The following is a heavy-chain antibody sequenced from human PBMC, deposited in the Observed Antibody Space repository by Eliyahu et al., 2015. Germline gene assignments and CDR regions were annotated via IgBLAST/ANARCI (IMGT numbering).Heavy chain of an antibody. CDR2: IIPIFGTA. V-gene: IGHV1-69*01. Sequence: QVQLVQSGAEVXKXGSXVKVXCKASGGXXXSYAISWVRRAPXQGLEWMGGIIPIFGTANYAQKFQGRVTITADESTSTAYMELSSLRSEDTAVYYCARGLLYYDILTGYPYWGQGTLVTVSS. J-gene: IGHJ4*02. CDR1: GGXXXSYA. CDR3: ARGLLYYDILTGYPY. D-gene: IGHD3-9*01.